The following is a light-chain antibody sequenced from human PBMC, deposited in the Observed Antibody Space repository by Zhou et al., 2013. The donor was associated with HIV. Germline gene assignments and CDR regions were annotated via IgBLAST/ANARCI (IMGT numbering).Light chain of an antibody. CDR2: AAS. J-gene: IGKJ5*01. CDR1: QSISNY. CDR3: QQSYSTPPIT. Sequence: DIQMTQSPSSLSASVGDRVTISCRASQSISNYLSWYLQKPGKAPKLLMFAASNLQSGVPSRFSGSGSGTDFTLTISSLQPEDSAIYYCQQSYSTPPITFGQGTRLEIK. V-gene: IGKV1-39*01.